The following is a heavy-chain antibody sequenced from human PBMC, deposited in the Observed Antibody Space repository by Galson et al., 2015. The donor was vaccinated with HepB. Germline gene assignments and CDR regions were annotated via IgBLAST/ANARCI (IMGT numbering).Heavy chain of an antibody. CDR2: IKSKTDGGTT. D-gene: IGHD3-3*01. CDR3: TGDVRFLEWLPIDY. V-gene: IGHV3-15*07. J-gene: IGHJ4*02. CDR1: GFTFSNAW. Sequence: SLRLSCAASGFTFSNAWMNWVRQAPGKGLEWVGRIKSKTDGGTTDYAAPVKGRFTISRDDSKNTLYLQMNSLKTEDTAVYYCTGDVRFLEWLPIDYWGQGTLVTVSS.